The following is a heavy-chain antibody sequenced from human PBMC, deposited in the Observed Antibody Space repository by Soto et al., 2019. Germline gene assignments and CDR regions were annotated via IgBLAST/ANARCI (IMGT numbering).Heavy chain of an antibody. V-gene: IGHV1-2*02. CDR2: INPNSGGT. D-gene: IGHD3-10*01. CDR1: GYTFTGYY. Sequence: ASVKVSCKASGYTFTGYYMHWVRQAPGQGLEWMGWINPNSGGTNYAQKFQGGVTMTRDTSISTAYMELSRLRSDDTAVYYCARGVTMVRAKRGNWFDPWGQGTLVTVSS. J-gene: IGHJ5*02. CDR3: ARGVTMVRAKRGNWFDP.